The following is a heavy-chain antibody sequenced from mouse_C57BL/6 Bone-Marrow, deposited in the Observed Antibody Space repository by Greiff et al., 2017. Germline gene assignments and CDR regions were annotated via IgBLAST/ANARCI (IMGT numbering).Heavy chain of an antibody. V-gene: IGHV1-74*01. CDR3: AMPLYEGYCAWFAY. CDR1: GYTFTSYW. Sequence: VQLQQPGAELVTPGASVKVSCKASGYTFTSYWMHWVKQRPGQGLEWIGRIHPSDSDTNYNQKFKGKATLTVDKSSSTAYMQLSSLTSEDSAVYYCAMPLYEGYCAWFAYWGQGTLVTVSA. CDR2: IHPSDSDT. J-gene: IGHJ3*01. D-gene: IGHD2-3*01.